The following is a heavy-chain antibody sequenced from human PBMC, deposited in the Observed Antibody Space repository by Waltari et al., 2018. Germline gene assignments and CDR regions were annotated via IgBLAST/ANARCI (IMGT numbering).Heavy chain of an antibody. D-gene: IGHD2-21*02. CDR2: TRNKADSYTT. CDR1: GFTFSHHY. J-gene: IGHJ4*02. Sequence: EVQLVESGGGLVHPGGSLRLSCAAAGFTFSHHYMDWVRQAPGKGLEWVGRTRNKADSYTTEYAASVKGRFTISRDDSKNSLYLQMNSLKTEDTAVYYCARVGGGNSNHFDYWDQGTLVTVSS. V-gene: IGHV3-72*01. CDR3: ARVGGGNSNHFDY.